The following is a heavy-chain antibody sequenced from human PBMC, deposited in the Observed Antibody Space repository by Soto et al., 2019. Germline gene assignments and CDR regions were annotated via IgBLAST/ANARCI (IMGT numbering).Heavy chain of an antibody. D-gene: IGHD3-9*01. Sequence: QVQLVESGGGVVQPGRSLRLSCAASGFTFSSYGMHWVRQAPGKGLEWVAVIWYDGSNKYYADSVKGRFTISRDNSKNALYLQMNSLRAEDTAVYYWASDRGTIFWADYWGQGALVTVSS. CDR2: IWYDGSNK. J-gene: IGHJ4*02. CDR1: GFTFSSYG. V-gene: IGHV3-33*01. CDR3: ASDRGTIFWADY.